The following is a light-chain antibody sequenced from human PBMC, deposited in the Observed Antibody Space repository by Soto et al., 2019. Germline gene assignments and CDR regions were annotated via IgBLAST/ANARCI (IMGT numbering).Light chain of an antibody. CDR1: QSLLHITGEAF. J-gene: IGKJ5*01. V-gene: IGKV2D-29*02. Sequence: DVVMTQTPISLSVAPGQPASISCKSSQSLLHITGEAFLFWYLQKPGQSPQLLIYEVSTRVSGVPDRFSGSGSGTDFTLEISRVETDDVGIYYCMQSTQLPPNFGQGTRLEIK. CDR3: MQSTQLPPN. CDR2: EVS.